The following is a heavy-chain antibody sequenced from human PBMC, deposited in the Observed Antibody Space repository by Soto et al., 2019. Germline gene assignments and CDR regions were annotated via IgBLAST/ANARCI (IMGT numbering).Heavy chain of an antibody. V-gene: IGHV3-48*01. D-gene: IGHD3-10*01. J-gene: IGHJ4*02. CDR3: ATRITMVRGVTYSDY. Sequence: WGSLRLSCAASGFTFSSYSMNWVRQAPGKGLEWVSYISSSSSTIYYADSVKGRFTISRDNAKNSLYLQMNSLRAEDTAVYYCATRITMVRGVTYSDYWGQGTLVTVSS. CDR2: ISSSSSTI. CDR1: GFTFSSYS.